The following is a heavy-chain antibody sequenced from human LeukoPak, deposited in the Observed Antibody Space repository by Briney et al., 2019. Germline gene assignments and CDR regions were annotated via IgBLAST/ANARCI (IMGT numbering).Heavy chain of an antibody. Sequence: PGGSLRLSCAASGFTVSSNYMSWVRQAPGKGLEWVSVIYSGGSTYYADSVKGRFAISRDNSKNTLYLQMNSLRAEDTAVYYCAKESYSNWPSFDYWGQGTLVTVSS. J-gene: IGHJ4*02. D-gene: IGHD4-11*01. V-gene: IGHV3-53*01. CDR2: IYSGGST. CDR1: GFTVSSNY. CDR3: AKESYSNWPSFDY.